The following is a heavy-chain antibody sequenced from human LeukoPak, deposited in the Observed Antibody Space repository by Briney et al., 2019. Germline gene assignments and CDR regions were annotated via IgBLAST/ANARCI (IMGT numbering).Heavy chain of an antibody. CDR1: GFIFNNYG. CDR2: IRYDGNKK. Sequence: PGGSLRLSCAGSGFIFNNYGMHWVRQAPAKGLEWVAFIRYDGNKKYYADSVKGRFTISRDNSKNTLFLQMNSLRAEDTAVYYCARVARVVVTAPAAFDIWGQGTMVTVSS. D-gene: IGHD2-21*02. J-gene: IGHJ3*02. CDR3: ARVARVVVTAPAAFDI. V-gene: IGHV3-30*02.